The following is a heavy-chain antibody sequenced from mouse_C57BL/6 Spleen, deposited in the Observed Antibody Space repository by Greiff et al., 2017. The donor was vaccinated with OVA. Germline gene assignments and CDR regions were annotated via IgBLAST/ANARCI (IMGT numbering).Heavy chain of an antibody. CDR2: ISDGGSYT. J-gene: IGHJ2*01. V-gene: IGHV5-4*01. CDR3: AREGVTVFDY. Sequence: EVHLVESGGGLVKPGGSLKLSCAASGFTFSSSAMSWVRQTPEKRLEWVATISDGGSYTYYPDNVKGRFTISRDNAKNNLYLQMSHLKSEDTAMYYCAREGVTVFDYWGQGTTLTVSS. D-gene: IGHD2-2*01. CDR1: GFTFSSSA.